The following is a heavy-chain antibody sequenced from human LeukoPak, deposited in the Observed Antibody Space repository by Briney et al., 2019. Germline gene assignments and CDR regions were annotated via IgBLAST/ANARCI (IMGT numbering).Heavy chain of an antibody. V-gene: IGHV1-2*02. CDR3: AREVGSRKFIVVVAPANTDYYGMDV. J-gene: IGHJ6*02. CDR2: INPNSGGA. D-gene: IGHD2-15*01. CDR1: GYTFTGYY. Sequence: ASVKVSCKASGYTFTGYYIHLVRQAPGQGLEGMGWINPNSGGANYAQKFQGRVTMTRDTSISTAYMELSRLTSDDTDVYYCAREVGSRKFIVVVAPANTDYYGMDVWGQGTTVTVSS.